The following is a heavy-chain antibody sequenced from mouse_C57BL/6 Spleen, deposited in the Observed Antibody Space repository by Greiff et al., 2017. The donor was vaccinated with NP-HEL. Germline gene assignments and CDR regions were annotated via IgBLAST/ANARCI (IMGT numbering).Heavy chain of an antibody. V-gene: IGHV5-17*01. J-gene: IGHJ4*01. CDR2: ISSGSSTI. CDR3: DDYGGLISPDY. CDR1: GFTFSDYG. D-gene: IGHD1-1*02. Sequence: EVKLMEPGGGLVKPGGSLKLSCAASGFTFSDYGMHWVRQAPEKGLEWVAYISSGSSTIYYADTVKGRFTISRDNAKNTLFLQMTSLTSEDTAMYCCDDYGGLISPDYWGQGTSVTVSS.